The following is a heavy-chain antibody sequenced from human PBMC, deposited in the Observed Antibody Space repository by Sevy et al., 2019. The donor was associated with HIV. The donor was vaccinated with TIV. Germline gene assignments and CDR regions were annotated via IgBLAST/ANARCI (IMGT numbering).Heavy chain of an antibody. Sequence: GGSLRLSCAASGFTFSTYWMTWVRQAPGKGLEWVANINQDGSKKNYVDSKKGRFTISRDNAKNSLYVQMNSLRAEDTAVYYCARVGIFEGSESHFRFIDYWGQGILVTVSS. V-gene: IGHV3-7*01. D-gene: IGHD3-10*01. CDR1: GFTFSTYW. CDR2: INQDGSKK. CDR3: ARVGIFEGSESHFRFIDY. J-gene: IGHJ4*02.